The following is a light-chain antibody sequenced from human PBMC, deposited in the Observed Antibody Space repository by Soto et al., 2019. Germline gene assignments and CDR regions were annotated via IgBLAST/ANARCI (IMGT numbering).Light chain of an antibody. CDR3: QQYGSSGT. CDR2: GAS. CDR1: QSVSSN. V-gene: IGKV3-20*01. J-gene: IGKJ1*01. Sequence: ESVLTQSPATLSVSPGERATLSCRASQSVSSNLAWYQQKPGQAPRLLIYGASNRATGIPDRFSGSGSGTDFTLTISRLEPEDFAVYYCQQYGSSGTFGQGTKV.